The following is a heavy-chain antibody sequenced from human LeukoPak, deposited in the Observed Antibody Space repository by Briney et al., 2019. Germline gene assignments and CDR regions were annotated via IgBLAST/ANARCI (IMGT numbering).Heavy chain of an antibody. CDR2: ISGSGGST. CDR3: AKDLAPVDTAMEGAFDY. D-gene: IGHD5-18*01. J-gene: IGHJ4*02. CDR1: GFTFSSYA. Sequence: TGGSLRLSCAASGFTFSSYAMSWVRQAPGKGLEWVSAISGSGGSTYYADSVKGRFTISRDNSKNTLYLQMNSLRAEDTAVYYCAKDLAPVDTAMEGAFDYWGQGTLVTVSS. V-gene: IGHV3-23*01.